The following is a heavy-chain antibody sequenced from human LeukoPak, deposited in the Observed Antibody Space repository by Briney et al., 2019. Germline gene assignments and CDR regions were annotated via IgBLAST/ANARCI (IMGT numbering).Heavy chain of an antibody. V-gene: IGHV1-24*01. CDR1: GYTLTELS. D-gene: IGHD6-6*01. J-gene: IGHJ4*02. CDR3: ATVPRMAARLGVYFDY. Sequence: AASVKVSYKVSGYTLTELSMHWVRQAPGKGLEWMGGFDPEDGETIYAQKFQGRVTMTEDTSTDTAYMELSSLRSEDTAVYYCATVPRMAARLGVYFDYWGQGTLVTVSS. CDR2: FDPEDGET.